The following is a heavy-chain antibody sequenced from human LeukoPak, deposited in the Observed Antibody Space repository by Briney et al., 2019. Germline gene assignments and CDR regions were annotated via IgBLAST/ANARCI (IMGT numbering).Heavy chain of an antibody. CDR1: GYSISSGFY. V-gene: IGHV4-38-2*02. D-gene: IGHD2-2*01. CDR3: AREGPRYCSSTSCYNWSDP. J-gene: IGHJ5*02. Sequence: SETLSLTCTVSGYSISSGFYWGWIRQPPGKGLECIGSIYHSGSTYYNPSLKSRVTISVDTSKNQFSLKLSSVTAADTAVYYCAREGPRYCSSTSCYNWSDPWGQGTLVTVSS. CDR2: IYHSGST.